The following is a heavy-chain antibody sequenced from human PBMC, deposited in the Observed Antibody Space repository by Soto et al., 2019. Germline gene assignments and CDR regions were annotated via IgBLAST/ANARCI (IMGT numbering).Heavy chain of an antibody. CDR2: IIPIFGTG. J-gene: IGHJ4*02. D-gene: IGHD5-12*01. Sequence: SVKVSCKASGGTFSNYAINWVRQAPGQGLEWMGGIIPIFGTGNYAQKFQGRVTITADESTSTAYLDLSGLRPEDTAVYYCARPVEMATISRSYLFYWGQGTLVTVSS. CDR3: ARPVEMATISRSYLFY. V-gene: IGHV1-69*13. CDR1: GGTFSNYA.